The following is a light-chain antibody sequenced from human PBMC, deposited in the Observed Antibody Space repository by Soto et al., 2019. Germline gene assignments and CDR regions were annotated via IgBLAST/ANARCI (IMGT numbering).Light chain of an antibody. J-gene: IGLJ1*01. V-gene: IGLV2-14*01. CDR2: EVS. Sequence: QSVLTQPASVSGSPGQSITISCTGTSSDVGAYNYVSWYQQHPGKAPKLMIYEVSNRPSGISNRFSGSKSGNTASLTISGLQAEDEADYYCSSYTSTNTHVFGTGTKLTVL. CDR1: SSDVGAYNY. CDR3: SSYTSTNTHV.